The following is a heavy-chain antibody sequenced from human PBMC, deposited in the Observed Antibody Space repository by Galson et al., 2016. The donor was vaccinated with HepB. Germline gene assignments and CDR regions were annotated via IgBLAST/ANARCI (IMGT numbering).Heavy chain of an antibody. D-gene: IGHD1-26*01. CDR2: ISTTGHVT. J-gene: IGHJ5*02. CDR1: GFTFINFA. CDR3: AKRVGAAARGWFDP. V-gene: IGHV3-23*01. Sequence: SLRLSCAASGFTFINFAMSWVRQAPGKGLEWVSAISTTGHVTYYADSVKGRFTISRDISKDTLYLQMNSLRAEDTAVYYCAKRVGAAARGWFDPWGQGTLVTVSS.